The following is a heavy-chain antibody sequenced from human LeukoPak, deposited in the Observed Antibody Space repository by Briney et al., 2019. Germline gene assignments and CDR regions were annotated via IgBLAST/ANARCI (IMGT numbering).Heavy chain of an antibody. Sequence: PGGSLRLSCAASGFTVSSNYMSWVRQAPGKGLEWVSVIYSGGSAYYADSVKGRFTISRDNSKNTLYLQMNSLRAEDTAVYYCARDLTGNFDYWGQGTLVTVSS. CDR3: ARDLTGNFDY. CDR2: IYSGGSA. D-gene: IGHD3-9*01. CDR1: GFTVSSNY. V-gene: IGHV3-66*01. J-gene: IGHJ4*02.